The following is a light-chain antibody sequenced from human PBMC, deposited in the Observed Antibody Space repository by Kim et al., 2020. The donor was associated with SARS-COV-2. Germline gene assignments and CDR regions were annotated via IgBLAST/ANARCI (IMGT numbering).Light chain of an antibody. J-gene: IGLJ1*01. CDR2: DVS. CDR1: SSDVGGYNY. CDR3: SSDTSSSTLGVYV. V-gene: IGLV2-14*03. Sequence: QSALTQPASVSGSPGQSITISCTGTSSDVGGYNYVSWYQQHPGKAPKLMIYDVSNRPSGVSNRFSGSKSGNTASLTISGLQAEDEADYDCSSDTSSSTLGVYVFGTGTKVTVL.